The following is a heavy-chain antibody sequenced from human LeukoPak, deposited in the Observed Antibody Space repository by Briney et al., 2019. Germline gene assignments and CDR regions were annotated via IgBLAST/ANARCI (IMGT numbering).Heavy chain of an antibody. J-gene: IGHJ4*02. CDR3: AKGYFGSGSYYNPYFDY. CDR2: ITNGGTA. Sequence: GGSLRLSCVASGFTFKSYAMNWVRQAPGKGLEWVSGITNGGTAHYGDSVKGRFTISRDKSKSSLYLQMNTLSAEDTAVYYCAKGYFGSGSYYNPYFDYWGQGTLVTVSS. CDR1: GFTFKSYA. D-gene: IGHD3-10*01. V-gene: IGHV3-23*01.